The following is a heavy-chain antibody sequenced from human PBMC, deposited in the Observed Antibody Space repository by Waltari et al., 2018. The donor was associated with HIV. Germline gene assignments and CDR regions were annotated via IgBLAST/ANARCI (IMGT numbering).Heavy chain of an antibody. CDR2: IYYSGRT. Sequence: QVQLQESGPGLVKPSETLSFTCTVSGGSINNSSWNWIRQPPGKGLEWIGYIYYSGRTNYNPSLKSRVTMSIDTSKNQFSLKLTSVTAADTAVYYCARDHFPGSGWSSFDYWGQGTLVTVSS. D-gene: IGHD6-19*01. V-gene: IGHV4-59*01. CDR3: ARDHFPGSGWSSFDY. CDR1: GGSINNSS. J-gene: IGHJ4*02.